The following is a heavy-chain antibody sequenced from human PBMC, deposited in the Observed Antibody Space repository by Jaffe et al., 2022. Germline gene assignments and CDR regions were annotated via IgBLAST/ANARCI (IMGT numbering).Heavy chain of an antibody. J-gene: IGHJ3*02. Sequence: QVQLQESGPGLVKPSETLSLTCTVSGGSISSYYWSWIRQPPGKGLEWIGYIYYSGSTNYNPSLKSRVTISVDTSKNQFSLKLSSVTAADTAVYYCARGGVVAATLGHAFDIWGQGTMVTVSS. CDR2: IYYSGST. CDR1: GGSISSYY. CDR3: ARGGVVAATLGHAFDI. D-gene: IGHD2-15*01. V-gene: IGHV4-59*01.